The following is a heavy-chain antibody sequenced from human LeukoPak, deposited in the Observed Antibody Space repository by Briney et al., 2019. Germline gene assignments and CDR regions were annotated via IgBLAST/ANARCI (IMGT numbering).Heavy chain of an antibody. Sequence: PSETLSLTCTVSGGSISSSSYYWGWIRQPPGKGLEWIGSIYYSGSTYYNPSLKSRVTISVDTSKNQFSLKLSSVTAADTAVYYCAREGLFGVVIITGNWFDPWGQGTLVTVSS. CDR3: AREGLFGVVIITGNWFDP. V-gene: IGHV4-39*07. D-gene: IGHD3-3*01. CDR2: IYYSGST. CDR1: GGSISSSSYY. J-gene: IGHJ5*02.